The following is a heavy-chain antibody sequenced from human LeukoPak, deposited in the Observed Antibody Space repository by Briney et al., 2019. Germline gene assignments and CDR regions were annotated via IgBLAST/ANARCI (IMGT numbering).Heavy chain of an antibody. V-gene: IGHV1-8*02. J-gene: IGHJ4*02. D-gene: IGHD4-17*01. CDR2: MNPNSGNT. Sequence: ASVKVSCKASGYTFTSYYMHWVRQATGQGLEWMGWMNPNSGNTGYAQKFQGRVTMTRNTSISTAYMELSSLRSEDTAVYYCARGKITYGDPYYFDYWGQGTLVTVSS. CDR1: GYTFTSYY. CDR3: ARGKITYGDPYYFDY.